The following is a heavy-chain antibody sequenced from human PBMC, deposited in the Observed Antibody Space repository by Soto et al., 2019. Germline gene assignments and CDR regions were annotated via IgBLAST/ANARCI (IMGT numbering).Heavy chain of an antibody. CDR2: MNPNSGNT. D-gene: IGHD1-26*01. CDR3: ARGFIVGATFDAFDM. V-gene: IGHV1-8*01. CDR1: GYTFTSYD. Sequence: ASVKVSCKASGYTFTSYDMNWVRQATGQGLEWMGYMNPNSGNTGYAQKFQGRVTMTRDTSISTAYMELSSLRSEDTAVYYCARGFIVGATFDAFDMRGQGTMVTVSS. J-gene: IGHJ3*02.